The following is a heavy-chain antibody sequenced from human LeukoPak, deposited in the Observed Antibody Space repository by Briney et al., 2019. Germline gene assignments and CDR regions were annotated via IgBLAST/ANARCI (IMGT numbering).Heavy chain of an antibody. CDR3: ARDPTTYGSGSYYYYFDY. CDR2: IKQDGSEK. Sequence: GGSLRLSCAASGFTFSSYWMSGVRQAPGKGLEWVANIKQDGSEKYYVDSVKGRFTTSRDNAKNSLFLQMNSLRAEDTAVYFCARDPTTYGSGSYYYYFDYWGQGTLVTVSS. J-gene: IGHJ4*02. CDR1: GFTFSSYW. D-gene: IGHD3-10*01. V-gene: IGHV3-7*01.